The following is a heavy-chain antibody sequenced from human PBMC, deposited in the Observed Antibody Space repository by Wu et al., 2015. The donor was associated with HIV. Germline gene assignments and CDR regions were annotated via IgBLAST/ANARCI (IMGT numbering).Heavy chain of an antibody. Sequence: QARLMQSGDVMSLPGAALKVSCKASGYAFSRHGISWVRQAPGQGLEWVGWISAGNGDTTYAQKFQGRVTLTRDISATTVFLEFGSLHSDDRAVYYCVKARGSGAYHFFYLDVWGEGTSVSVSS. CDR2: ISAGNGDT. D-gene: IGHD3-10*01. V-gene: IGHV1-18*01. CDR3: VKARGSGAYHFFYLDV. J-gene: IGHJ6*03. CDR1: GYAFSRHG.